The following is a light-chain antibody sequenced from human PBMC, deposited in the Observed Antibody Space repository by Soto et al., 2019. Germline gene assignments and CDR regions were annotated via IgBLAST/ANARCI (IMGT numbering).Light chain of an antibody. CDR1: QSVSSNS. CDR3: QQYGSSPPYT. CDR2: GAS. V-gene: IGKV3-20*01. Sequence: EIVLTQSPGTLSLSPGEGATISCRASQSVSSNSLAWYQQKPGQAPRLLIFGASNRASDIPDRFSGSGSGTDFTLTISRLEPEEFAVYYCQQYGSSPPYTFGQGTKLEIK. J-gene: IGKJ2*01.